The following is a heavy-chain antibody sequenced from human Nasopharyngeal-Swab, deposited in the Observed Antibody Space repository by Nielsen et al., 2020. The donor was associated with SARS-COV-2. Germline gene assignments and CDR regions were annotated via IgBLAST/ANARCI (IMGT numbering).Heavy chain of an antibody. CDR2: INPTGET. D-gene: IGHD4/OR15-4a*01. CDR3: ARGRDGATSYSNYHMDV. J-gene: IGHJ6*03. Sequence: RQAPGKGLEWIGQINPTGETNYNPSLGSRVSISLDSSGRQLSLKLSSVTPADTAVYFCARGRDGATSYSNYHMDVWGKGSAVTVSS. V-gene: IGHV4-34*01.